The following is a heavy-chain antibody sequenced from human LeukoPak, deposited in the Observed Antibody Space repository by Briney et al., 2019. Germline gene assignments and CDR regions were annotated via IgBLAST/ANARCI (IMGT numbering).Heavy chain of an antibody. J-gene: IGHJ4*02. CDR1: GYTFTSYG. D-gene: IGHD6-13*01. Sequence: VASVKVSCKASGYTFTSYGISWVRQAPGQGRERMGWISAYNGNTNYAQKLQGRVTITTDTSTSTAYMELRSLRSDDTAVYYCARDLIGTAAGTYWGQGTLVTVSS. CDR3: ARDLIGTAAGTY. CDR2: ISAYNGNT. V-gene: IGHV1-18*01.